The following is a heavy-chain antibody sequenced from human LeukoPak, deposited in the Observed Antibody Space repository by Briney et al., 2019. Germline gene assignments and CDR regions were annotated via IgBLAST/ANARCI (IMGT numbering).Heavy chain of an antibody. D-gene: IGHD6-19*01. J-gene: IGHJ4*02. CDR2: ISSSSSYI. CDR3: ARDDSGWYDY. V-gene: IGHV3-21*01. Sequence: GGSLRLSCAASGFTFSSYSMNWVRQAPGKGLEWVSSISSSSSYIYYADSVKGRFTISRDNAKNSLYLQMNSLRAEGTAVYYCARDDSGWYDYWGQGTLVTVSS. CDR1: GFTFSSYS.